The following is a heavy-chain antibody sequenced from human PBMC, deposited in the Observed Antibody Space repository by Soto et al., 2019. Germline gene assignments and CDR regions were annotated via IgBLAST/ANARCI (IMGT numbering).Heavy chain of an antibody. Sequence: EVHLVQSGGGLVQPGGSLKLSCAASGFSFSASAMHWVRQASGKGLEWVGRIRSKPNNYATEYAASVKGRFTISRDDSKNTAYLQMNSLKTEDTAVYYCTRFSFRNSWYFDPWGQGTLVTVSS. D-gene: IGHD6-13*01. J-gene: IGHJ5*02. CDR1: GFSFSASA. V-gene: IGHV3-73*01. CDR2: IRSKPNNYAT. CDR3: TRFSFRNSWYFDP.